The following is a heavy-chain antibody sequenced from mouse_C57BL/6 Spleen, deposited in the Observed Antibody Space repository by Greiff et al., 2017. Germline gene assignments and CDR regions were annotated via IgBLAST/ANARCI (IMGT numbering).Heavy chain of an antibody. CDR2: IDPNSGGT. D-gene: IGHD1-1*01. Sequence: VKQRPGRGLEWIARIDPNSGGTKYNEKFKSKATLTVDKPSSTAYMQLSSLTTEDSAVYYCAREDACTTRYFDYWGQGTTLTVSS. J-gene: IGHJ2*01. V-gene: IGHV1-72*01. CDR3: AREDACTTRYFDY.